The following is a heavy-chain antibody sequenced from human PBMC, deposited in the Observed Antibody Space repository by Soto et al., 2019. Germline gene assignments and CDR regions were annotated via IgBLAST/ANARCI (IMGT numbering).Heavy chain of an antibody. CDR1: GFSFNSHA. J-gene: IGHJ4*02. Sequence: PGGSLRLSCSASGFSFNSHAMHWVRQAPGKGLEFVSGITYNGDSSYYADSVKGRFTISRDNSRDTLSLQMSSLESEDTAVYYCALEGGPRRFNSWGQGTLVTVSS. CDR3: ALEGGPRRFNS. D-gene: IGHD3-16*01. V-gene: IGHV3-64D*06. CDR2: ITYNGDSS.